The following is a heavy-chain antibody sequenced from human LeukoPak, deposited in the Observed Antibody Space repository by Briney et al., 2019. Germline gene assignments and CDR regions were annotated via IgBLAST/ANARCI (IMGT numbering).Heavy chain of an antibody. CDR2: TYSDGST. V-gene: IGHV3-53*01. Sequence: GGSLRLSCAASGFTVSSNYMSWVRQAPGKGLEWVSITYSDGSTNYADSVKGRFTISRDNSKNTLSLQMNSLRAEGTAVYYCARKNHLFNAAFDIWGQGTVVTVSS. CDR1: GFTVSSNY. CDR3: ARKNHLFNAAFDI. J-gene: IGHJ3*02. D-gene: IGHD1-14*01.